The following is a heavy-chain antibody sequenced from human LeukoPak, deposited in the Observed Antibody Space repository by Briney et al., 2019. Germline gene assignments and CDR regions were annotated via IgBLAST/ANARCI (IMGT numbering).Heavy chain of an antibody. Sequence: GGSLRLSCAASGFSFSTYWMNWVRQTPGKGLEWVSTISDRARNTHYADSVNGRFTISRDDFLNMVYLQMDRLTVEDTAVYYCTTRLQHHFDYWGQGTQVTVSS. V-gene: IGHV3-23*01. J-gene: IGHJ4*02. CDR2: ISDRARNT. CDR1: GFSFSTYW. D-gene: IGHD4-11*01. CDR3: TTRLQHHFDY.